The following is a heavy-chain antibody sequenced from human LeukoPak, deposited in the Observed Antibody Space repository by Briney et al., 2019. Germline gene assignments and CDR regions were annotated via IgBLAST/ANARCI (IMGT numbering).Heavy chain of an antibody. CDR2: ITGSGAGT. CDR1: GFTSSSYA. CDR3: GKDRPNYYDSSGHYYRRNGDY. D-gene: IGHD3-22*01. V-gene: IGHV3-23*01. J-gene: IGHJ4*02. Sequence: PGGSLRLSCAASGFTSSSYAMSWVRQAPGKGLEWVSYITGSGAGTYYADSVKGRLTISRGNSENTLELQMNSLRAEDTVVYYCGKDRPNYYDSSGHYYRRNGDYWGQGTQVTVSS.